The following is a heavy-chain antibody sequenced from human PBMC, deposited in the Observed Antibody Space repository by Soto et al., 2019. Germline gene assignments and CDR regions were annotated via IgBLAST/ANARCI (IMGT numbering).Heavy chain of an antibody. V-gene: IGHV1-18*01. CDR1: GYTFTSNG. D-gene: IGHD6-19*01. J-gene: IGHJ6*02. CDR2: ISANNGNT. Sequence: ASVKVSCKASGYTFTSNGISWVRQPPGQGLEWMGWISANNGNTNYAQKLQGRVTMTTDTSTSTAYMELWSMRSDDTAVYYCARDQYSSGWYGPPLYYYYYYGMDVWGQGTTVTVSS. CDR3: ARDQYSSGWYGPPLYYYYYYGMDV.